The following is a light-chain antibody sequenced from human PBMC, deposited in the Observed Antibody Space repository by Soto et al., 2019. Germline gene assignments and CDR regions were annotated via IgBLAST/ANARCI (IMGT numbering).Light chain of an antibody. CDR2: GAS. CDR1: QSVSSSY. Sequence: EIVLTQSPGTLSLSPGERATLSCRASQSVSSSYLAWYQQKPGQAPRLLIYGASGRATGIPVRFSGSGSGTDFTLTLSRLEPEDFAGSCCQHYGSSPLFTFGPGTKVDIK. CDR3: QHYGSSPLFT. J-gene: IGKJ3*01. V-gene: IGKV3-20*01.